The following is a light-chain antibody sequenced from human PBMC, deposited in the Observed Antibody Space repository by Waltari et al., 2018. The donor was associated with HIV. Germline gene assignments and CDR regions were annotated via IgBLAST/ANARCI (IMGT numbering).Light chain of an antibody. CDR3: SSSKV. CDR2: EVS. J-gene: IGLJ2*01. CDR1: SSDVGGYNY. Sequence: QSALTQPASVSGSPGQSITISCTGTSSDVGGYNYVSWYQQHPGKAPKLMIYEVSNRPAGVSKRCSGSKSGNTASLTSSGLQAEDEADYYCSSSKVFGGGTKLTVL. V-gene: IGLV2-14*01.